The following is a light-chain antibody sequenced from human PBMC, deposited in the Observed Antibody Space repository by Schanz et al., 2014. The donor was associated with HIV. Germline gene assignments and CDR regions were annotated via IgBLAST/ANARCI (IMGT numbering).Light chain of an antibody. Sequence: EVVLTQSPGTLSLSPRGRATLACRASQSVSNNYLAWYQLKPGQAPRLLIYGASTRAPGISDRFSGSGSGTDFTLTISRLESEDVAVYYCQQYGRSPKTFGQGTKLEIK. CDR1: QSVSNNY. CDR3: QQYGRSPKT. J-gene: IGKJ2*01. V-gene: IGKV3-20*01. CDR2: GAS.